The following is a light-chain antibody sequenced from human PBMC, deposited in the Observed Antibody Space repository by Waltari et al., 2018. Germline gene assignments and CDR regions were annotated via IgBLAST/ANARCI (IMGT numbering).Light chain of an antibody. CDR2: GDN. V-gene: IGLV1-40*01. CDR3: QSYDSSLGGAI. Sequence: QSILTQPPSVSGAPGQTVTIFCTGSSSNIGSGYVVHLYQQLPGKVPKVLIYGDNNRPSGVPDRFSVCKSATSASLAIAGLQADDEAGYYCQSYDSSLGGAIFGGGTKLTVL. CDR1: SSNIGSGYV. J-gene: IGLJ2*01.